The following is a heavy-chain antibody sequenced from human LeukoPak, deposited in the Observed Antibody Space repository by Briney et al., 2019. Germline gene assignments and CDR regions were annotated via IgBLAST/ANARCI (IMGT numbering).Heavy chain of an antibody. Sequence: GGSLRLSCAASGFTVSSNYMSWVRQAPGKGLEWVSVIYSGGSTYYADSVEGRFTISRDNSKNTLYLQMNSLRAEDTAVYYCAREDYDSSGYRIDYWGQGTLVTVSS. CDR3: AREDYDSSGYRIDY. J-gene: IGHJ4*02. D-gene: IGHD3-22*01. CDR2: IYSGGST. CDR1: GFTVSSNY. V-gene: IGHV3-53*01.